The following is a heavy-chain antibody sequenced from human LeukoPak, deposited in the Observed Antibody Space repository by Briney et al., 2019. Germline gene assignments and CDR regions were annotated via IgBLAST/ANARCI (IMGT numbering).Heavy chain of an antibody. CDR2: IYTSGST. V-gene: IGHV4-4*07. CDR1: GGSIGNFY. CDR3: ARGNSYANFDY. J-gene: IGHJ4*02. D-gene: IGHD2-2*01. Sequence: SETLSLTCNVSGGSIGNFYWSWIRQPAGKGLEWIGRIYTSGSTNYNPSLKSRVTMSVDTSKKQFSLKLSSVTAADTAVYYCARGNSYANFDYWGQGTLVTVSS.